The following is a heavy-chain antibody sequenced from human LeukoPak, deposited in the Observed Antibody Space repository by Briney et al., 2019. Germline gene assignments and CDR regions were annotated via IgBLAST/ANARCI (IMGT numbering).Heavy chain of an antibody. CDR2: IIPIFGTA. CDR3: ARDSYDYIWGSYRYTDY. CDR1: GGTFSSYA. D-gene: IGHD3-16*02. Sequence: ASVKVSCKASGGTFSSYAISWVRQAPGQGLEWMGGIIPIFGTANYAQKFQGRVTITADESTSTAYMELSSLRSEDTAVYYCARDSYDYIWGSYRYTDYWGQGTLVTVSS. V-gene: IGHV1-69*01. J-gene: IGHJ4*02.